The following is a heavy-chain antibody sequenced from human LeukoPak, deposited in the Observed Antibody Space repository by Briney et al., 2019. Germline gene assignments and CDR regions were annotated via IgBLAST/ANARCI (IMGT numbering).Heavy chain of an antibody. CDR2: IIPIFGTA. CDR3: AGGSTAAASETFDY. Sequence: ASVKVSCKASGGTFSSYAISWVRQAPGQGLEWMGGIIPIFGTANYAQKFQGRVTITADESTSTAYMELSSLRSEDTAVYYCAGGSTAAASETFDYWGQGTLVIVSS. D-gene: IGHD2-2*01. V-gene: IGHV1-69*13. CDR1: GGTFSSYA. J-gene: IGHJ4*02.